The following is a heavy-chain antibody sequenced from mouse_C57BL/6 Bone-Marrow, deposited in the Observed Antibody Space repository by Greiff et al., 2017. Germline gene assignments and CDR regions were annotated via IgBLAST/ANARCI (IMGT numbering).Heavy chain of an antibody. CDR2: IGTEDGET. CDR3: ARPTVVASTFDY. V-gene: IGHV14-2*01. D-gene: IGHD1-1*01. CDR1: GFNIKDDY. J-gene: IGHJ2*01. Sequence: VQLQQSGAELVRPGASVKLSCTASGFNIKDDYMHWVQQRPEQGLEWMGRIGTEDGETKYAPKFQGKGHITADTSSNTAYLQLSSLTSEDTAVYYCARPTVVASTFDYWGQGTTLTVSS.